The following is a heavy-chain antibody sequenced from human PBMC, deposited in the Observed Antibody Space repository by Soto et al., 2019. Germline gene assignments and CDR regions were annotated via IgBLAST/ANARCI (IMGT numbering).Heavy chain of an antibody. V-gene: IGHV1-24*01. CDR1: GYTFTSYG. Sequence: ASVKVSCKASGYTFTSYGISWVRQAPGKGLEWMGGFDAEDGKTNYAQKFQGRVTMTEDTSTDTAYMELSSLRSEDTAVYYCATDRSGELDYWGQGTLVTVSS. D-gene: IGHD4-17*01. J-gene: IGHJ4*02. CDR2: FDAEDGKT. CDR3: ATDRSGELDY.